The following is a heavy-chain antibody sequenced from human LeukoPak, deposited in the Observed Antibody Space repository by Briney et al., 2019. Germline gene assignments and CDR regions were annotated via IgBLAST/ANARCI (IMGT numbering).Heavy chain of an antibody. J-gene: IGHJ4*02. V-gene: IGHV7-4-1*02. D-gene: IGHD2-15*01. CDR2: INTNTGNP. Sequence: VASVKVSCKASGYTFTNYPMNWVRQAPGQGLEWMGWINTNTGNPTYAQGFTERFVFSWATSVNTAYLQINSLKPEDTAVYFCARDTYCSGGRCYSRVGYWGQGTVVTVSS. CDR1: GYTFTNYP. CDR3: ARDTYCSGGRCYSRVGY.